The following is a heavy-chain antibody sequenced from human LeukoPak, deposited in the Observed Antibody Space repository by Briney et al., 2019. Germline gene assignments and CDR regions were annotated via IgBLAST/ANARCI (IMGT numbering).Heavy chain of an antibody. CDR1: GGSISSYY. CDR2: IYYSGST. J-gene: IGHJ4*02. D-gene: IGHD5-18*01. CDR3: ARSYSYGNGVVDY. Sequence: SETLSLTCTVSGGSISSYYWSWIRQPPGKGLEWIGYIYYSGSTNYNPSLKSRVTISVDTSKNQFSLKLSSVTAADTAVYYCARSYSYGNGVVDYWGQGTLVTVSS. V-gene: IGHV4-59*01.